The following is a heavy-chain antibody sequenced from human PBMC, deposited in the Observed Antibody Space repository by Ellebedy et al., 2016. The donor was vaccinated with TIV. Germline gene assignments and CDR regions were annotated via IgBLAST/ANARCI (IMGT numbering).Heavy chain of an antibody. CDR3: AREGLVVENDY. J-gene: IGHJ4*02. V-gene: IGHV3-33*01. CDR1: GFTFSSYG. D-gene: IGHD2-15*01. Sequence: PGGSLRLSCAASGFTFSSYGMHWVRQAPGKGLEWVAVIWYDGSNKYYADSVKGRFTISRDNSKNTLYLQMNSLRAEDTAVYYCAREGLVVENDYWGQGTLVTVSS. CDR2: IWYDGSNK.